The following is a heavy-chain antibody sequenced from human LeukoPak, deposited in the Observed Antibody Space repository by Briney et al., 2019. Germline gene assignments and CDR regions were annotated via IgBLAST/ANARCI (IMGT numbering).Heavy chain of an antibody. J-gene: IGHJ3*01. CDR3: ARWLGRDDF. CDR1: GDSVSSNSAT. V-gene: IGHV6-1*01. Sequence: SQTLSLTCAISGDSVSSNSATWNWIRQSPSRGLEWLGRTYYRSSKWLNDYAVSVESRITIRAATSRNQFSLLLTSVTPEDTAVYYCARWLGRDDFWGQGTKVTVSS. CDR2: TYYRSSKWLN. D-gene: IGHD6-19*01.